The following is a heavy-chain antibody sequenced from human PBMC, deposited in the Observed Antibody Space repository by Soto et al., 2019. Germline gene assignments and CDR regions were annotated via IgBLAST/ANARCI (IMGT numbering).Heavy chain of an antibody. Sequence: GGSLRLSCAASGFTFSSYGMHWVRQAPGKGLEWVAVISYDGSNKYYADSVKGRFTISRDNSKNTLYLQMNSLRAEDTAVYYCAKESEGSDIVVVPAADYYVYLDYWGQGTLVTVSS. J-gene: IGHJ4*02. D-gene: IGHD2-2*01. V-gene: IGHV3-30*18. CDR3: AKESEGSDIVVVPAADYYVYLDY. CDR2: ISYDGSNK. CDR1: GFTFSSYG.